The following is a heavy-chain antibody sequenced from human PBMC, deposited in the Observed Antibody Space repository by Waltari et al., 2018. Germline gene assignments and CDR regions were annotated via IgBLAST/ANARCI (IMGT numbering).Heavy chain of an antibody. CDR3: ARITMVRGVDY. CDR1: GGSISSYY. J-gene: IGHJ4*02. D-gene: IGHD3-10*01. V-gene: IGHV4-59*01. CDR2: IYYSGST. Sequence: QVQLQESGPGLVKPSETLSLTCTVSGGSISSYYWSWIRQPPGKGLEWIGYIYYSGSTNYNPSLKSRVTISVDTSKNQFSLKLSSVTAADTAVYYCARITMVRGVDYWGQGTLVTVSS.